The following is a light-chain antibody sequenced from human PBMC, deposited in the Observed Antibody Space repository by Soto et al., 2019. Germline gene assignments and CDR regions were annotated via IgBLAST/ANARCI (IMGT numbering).Light chain of an antibody. Sequence: EIVMTQSPATLSVSPGERATLSCRASQGVSSNLAWYQQKPGQAPRPLIYTASTRATGVPARFSGSGSGTEFTLTISSLQSEDFAVYYCQQYNNWPPTFGQGTKVEIK. J-gene: IGKJ1*01. CDR1: QGVSSN. CDR2: TAS. CDR3: QQYNNWPPT. V-gene: IGKV3-15*01.